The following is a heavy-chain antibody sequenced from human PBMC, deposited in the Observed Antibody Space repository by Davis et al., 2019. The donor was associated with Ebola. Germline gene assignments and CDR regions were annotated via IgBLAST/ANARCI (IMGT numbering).Heavy chain of an antibody. J-gene: IGHJ4*02. D-gene: IGHD6-13*01. Sequence: GESLKISCQGSGYSFSSYWITWVRQMPGKGLEWMGRIDPRDSDTNYNPSLKSRVTISVDRSKNQFSLKLNSVTAADTAVYYCARCRYSSIHRSFDYWGQGTLVTVSS. CDR2: IDPRDSDT. CDR3: ARCRYSSIHRSFDY. V-gene: IGHV5-10-1*01. CDR1: GYSFSSYW.